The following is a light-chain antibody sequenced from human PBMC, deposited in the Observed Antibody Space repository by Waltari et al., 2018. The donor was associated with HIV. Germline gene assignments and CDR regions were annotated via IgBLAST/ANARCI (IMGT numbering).Light chain of an antibody. CDR3: QSTDHDGTWV. Sequence: SYKLTQTPSVSVSPGQTARINCPSGSLPTKYSSWYRQKPGQAPVLLTHKAIERPSGIPERISGSRSGTGVTLTISGVQAEDEGDYYCQSTDHDGTWVFGGGTKLTVL. J-gene: IGLJ3*02. V-gene: IGLV3-25*03. CDR1: SLPTKY. CDR2: KAI.